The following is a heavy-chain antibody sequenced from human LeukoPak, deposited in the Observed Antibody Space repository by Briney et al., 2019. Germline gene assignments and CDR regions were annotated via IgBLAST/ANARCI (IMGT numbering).Heavy chain of an antibody. D-gene: IGHD4-23*01. CDR1: GFTFSSYS. CDR2: ISSSSSYI. Sequence: GGSLRLSCAASGFTFSSYSMNWVRQAPGKGLEWVSSISSSSSYIYYADSVKGRFTISRDNAKNSLYLQMNSLRAEDTAVYYCARDTVVTPEAFDIWGQGTMVTVSS. J-gene: IGHJ3*02. CDR3: ARDTVVTPEAFDI. V-gene: IGHV3-21*01.